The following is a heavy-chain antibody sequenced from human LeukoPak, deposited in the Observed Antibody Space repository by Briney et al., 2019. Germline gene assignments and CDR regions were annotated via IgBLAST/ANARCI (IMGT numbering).Heavy chain of an antibody. J-gene: IGHJ4*02. CDR1: GYSISSGYY. D-gene: IGHD2-8*02. Sequence: SETLSLTCTVSGYSISSGYYWGWIRQPPGKGLEWIGSIYHSGSTYYNPSLKSRVTISVDTPKNQFSLKLTSVTAADTALYYCAGVGQLGVVWSYFDDWGQGTLVFVSS. V-gene: IGHV4-38-2*02. CDR3: AGVGQLGVVWSYFDD. CDR2: IYHSGST.